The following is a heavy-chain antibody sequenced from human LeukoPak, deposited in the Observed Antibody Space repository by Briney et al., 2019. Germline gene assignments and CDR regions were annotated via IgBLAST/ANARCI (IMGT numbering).Heavy chain of an antibody. CDR3: ASGGVYYYDSSGYYHPLHY. D-gene: IGHD3-22*01. CDR2: IWYDGSNK. V-gene: IGHV3-33*01. CDR1: GFTFSSYG. Sequence: GRSLRLSCAASGFTFSSYGMHWVRQAPGKGLEWVAVIWYDGSNKYYADSVKGPFTISRDYSKNTLYLQMNSLRAEDTAVYYCASGGVYYYDSSGYYHPLHYWGQGTLVTVSS. J-gene: IGHJ4*02.